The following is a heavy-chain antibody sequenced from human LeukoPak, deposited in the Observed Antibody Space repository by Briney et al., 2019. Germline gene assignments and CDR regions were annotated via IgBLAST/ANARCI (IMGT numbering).Heavy chain of an antibody. CDR2: ISASNGNT. CDR3: AREGRLVPWLVPGGWFDP. Sequence: GASVKVSCKASGYSFSSSGINWVRQAPGHGLEWMGWISASNGNTDYAQNFQGRVTMTTDTSTSTAYMELKSLRSDDTAVYYCAREGRLVPWLVPGGWFDPWGQGTLVTVSS. J-gene: IGHJ5*02. V-gene: IGHV1-18*01. D-gene: IGHD6-19*01. CDR1: GYSFSSSG.